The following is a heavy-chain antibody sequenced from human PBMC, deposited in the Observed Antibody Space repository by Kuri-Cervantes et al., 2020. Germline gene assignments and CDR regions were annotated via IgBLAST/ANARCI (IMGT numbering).Heavy chain of an antibody. Sequence: ASVKVSCKASGYTFTGYYIHWVRQASGQGLEWMGWISAYNGNTTYAQKLQGRVTMTTDTSTSTAYMELRSLRSDDTAVYYCAREGRGGNYYMDVWGKGTTVTVSS. CDR2: ISAYNGNT. V-gene: IGHV1-18*04. CDR1: GYTFTGYY. CDR3: AREGRGGNYYMDV. J-gene: IGHJ6*03.